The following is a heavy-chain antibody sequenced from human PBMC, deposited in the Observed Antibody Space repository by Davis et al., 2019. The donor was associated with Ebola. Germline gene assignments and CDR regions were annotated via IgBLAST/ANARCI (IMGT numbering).Heavy chain of an antibody. J-gene: IGHJ6*03. CDR3: AGRSAHIVVSDYYYYYMDV. Sequence: PSETLSLTCTVSGGSISSSSYYWGWIRQPPGKGLEWIGSIYYSGSTYYNPSLKSRVTISVDTSKNQFSLKLSSVTAADTAVYYCAGRSAHIVVSDYYYYYMDVWGKGTTVTVSS. V-gene: IGHV4-39*07. D-gene: IGHD2-21*01. CDR1: GGSISSSSYY. CDR2: IYYSGST.